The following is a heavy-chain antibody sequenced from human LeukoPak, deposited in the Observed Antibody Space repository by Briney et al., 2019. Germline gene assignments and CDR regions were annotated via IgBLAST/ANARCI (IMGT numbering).Heavy chain of an antibody. CDR1: GFTFSSYS. Sequence: PGGSLRLSCAASGFTFSSYSMNWVRQAPGKGLEWVSSISSSSSYIYYADSVKGRFTISRDNAKNSLYLQMNSLRAEDTAVYYCAREGGSWHGSGSYDAFDIWGQGTMVTVSS. J-gene: IGHJ3*02. CDR2: ISSSSSYI. CDR3: AREGGSWHGSGSYDAFDI. V-gene: IGHV3-21*01. D-gene: IGHD3-10*01.